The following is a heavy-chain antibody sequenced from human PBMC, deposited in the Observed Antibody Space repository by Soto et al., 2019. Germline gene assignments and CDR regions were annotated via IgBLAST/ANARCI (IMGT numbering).Heavy chain of an antibody. V-gene: IGHV3-21*01. CDR1: GFTFSSYS. CDR2: ISSSSSYI. Sequence: EVQLVESGGGLVKPGGSLRLSCAASGFTFSSYSMNWVRQAPGKGLEWVSSISSSSSYIYYADSVKGRFTISRDNAKNSLYLQKNSLRAEDTAVYYCARDEVTGTTPIDYWGQGTLVTVSS. CDR3: ARDEVTGTTPIDY. J-gene: IGHJ4*02. D-gene: IGHD1-20*01.